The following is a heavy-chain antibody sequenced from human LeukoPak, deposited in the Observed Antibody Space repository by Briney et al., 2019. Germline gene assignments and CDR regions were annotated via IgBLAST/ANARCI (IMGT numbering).Heavy chain of an antibody. J-gene: IGHJ3*02. CDR2: INWNGGST. V-gene: IGHV3-20*04. CDR1: GFTFDDYG. CDR3: ARVSTMIVVAEACDAFDI. D-gene: IGHD3-22*01. Sequence: PGGSLRLSCAASGFTFDDYGMSWVRQAPGKGLEWVSGINWNGGSTGYADSVKGRFTISRDNAKNSLYLQMNSLRAEETALYYCARVSTMIVVAEACDAFDIWGQGTMVTVSS.